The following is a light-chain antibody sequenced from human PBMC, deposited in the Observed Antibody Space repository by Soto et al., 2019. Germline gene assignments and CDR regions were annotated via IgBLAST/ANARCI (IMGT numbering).Light chain of an antibody. CDR3: QQLNSYPRIT. J-gene: IGKJ5*01. CDR2: AAS. V-gene: IGKV1-9*01. CDR1: QGISSY. Sequence: DIQLTQSPSFLSASVGDRVTITCRASQGISSYLAWYQQNPGKAPKLLIYAASTLQSGVPSRFSGSGSGTEFTLTISSLQPEDFATYYCQQLNSYPRITLGQGTRLEIK.